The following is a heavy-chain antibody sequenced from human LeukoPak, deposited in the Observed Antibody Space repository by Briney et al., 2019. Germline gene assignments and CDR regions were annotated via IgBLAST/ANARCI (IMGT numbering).Heavy chain of an antibody. Sequence: GGSLRLSCAASGFTFSSYEMNWVRQAPGKGLEWVAGISGSGGSTNYADSVKGRFTISRDNPKNTLFLQMKSLRAEDTAVYFCAKRGVVIRVILVGFHKEAYYFDSWGQGALVTVSS. CDR1: GFTFSSYE. CDR3: AKRGVVIRVILVGFHKEAYYFDS. CDR2: ISGSGGST. J-gene: IGHJ4*02. V-gene: IGHV3-23*01. D-gene: IGHD3-22*01.